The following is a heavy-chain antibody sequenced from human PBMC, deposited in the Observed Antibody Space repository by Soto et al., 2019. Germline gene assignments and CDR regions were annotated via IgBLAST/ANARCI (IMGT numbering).Heavy chain of an antibody. CDR1: GFTFSRYG. V-gene: IGHV3-33*01. Sequence: GGSLRLSCVASGFTFSRYGMHWVRQAPGKGLEWVAVICYDGSNKYYADSVKGRLTISRDNSKNTLYVQMNSLRAEDTAVYYCAREGYSSSWPYNWFDPWGQGTLVSVSS. CDR3: AREGYSSSWPYNWFDP. J-gene: IGHJ5*02. CDR2: ICYDGSNK. D-gene: IGHD6-13*01.